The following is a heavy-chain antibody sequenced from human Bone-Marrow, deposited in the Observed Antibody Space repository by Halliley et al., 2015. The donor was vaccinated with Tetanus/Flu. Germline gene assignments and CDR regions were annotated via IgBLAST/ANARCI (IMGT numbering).Heavy chain of an antibody. CDR2: INHNGSP. Sequence: KGLGWIGEINHNGSPNYNPSLKSRVTISVDPSKTQLSLEMTSVTAADTAVYYCYKRSISHASDMWGQGTMVTVSS. J-gene: IGHJ3*02. D-gene: IGHD3-3*01. V-gene: IGHV4-34*01. CDR3: YKRSISHASDM.